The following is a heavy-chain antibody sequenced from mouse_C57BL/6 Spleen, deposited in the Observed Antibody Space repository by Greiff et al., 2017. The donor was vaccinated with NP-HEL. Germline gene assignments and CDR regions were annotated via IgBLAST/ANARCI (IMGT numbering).Heavy chain of an antibody. Sequence: VQLKESGPELVKPGASVKISCKASGYSFTDYNMNWVKQSNGKSLEWIGVINPNNGTTSYNQKFKGMATLTVDKSSSTAYMQINSLKAEDSAVYECANDTRSGAMDDWGKGTSVTVSS. V-gene: IGHV1-39*01. J-gene: IGHJ4*01. CDR2: INPNNGTT. D-gene: IGHD1-1*01. CDR1: GYSFTDYN. CDR3: ANDTRSGAMDD.